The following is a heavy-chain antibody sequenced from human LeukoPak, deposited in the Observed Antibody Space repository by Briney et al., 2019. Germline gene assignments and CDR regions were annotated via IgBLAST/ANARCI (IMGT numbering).Heavy chain of an antibody. CDR1: GFTFDDYA. V-gene: IGHV3-9*01. CDR3: ARVSTGYCPNTICPDYYYYMDV. Sequence: GGSLRLSCAASGFTFDDYAMHWVRQAPGKGLEWVSGISWNSGSIGYADSVKGRFTISRDNAKNSLYLQMNSLRAEDTAVFYCARVSTGYCPNTICPDYYYYMDVWGKGTTVTVSS. J-gene: IGHJ6*03. D-gene: IGHD2-2*01. CDR2: ISWNSGSI.